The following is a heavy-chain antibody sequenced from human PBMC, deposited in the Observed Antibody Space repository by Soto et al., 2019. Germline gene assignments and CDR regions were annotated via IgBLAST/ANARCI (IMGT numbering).Heavy chain of an antibody. V-gene: IGHV5-10-1*01. D-gene: IGHD5-18*01. CDR2: IDPSDSYT. CDR1: GYSFTSYW. J-gene: IGHJ5*02. CDR3: ARPNVYSYGSGWFDP. Sequence: PGESLQISCKGSGYSFTSYWISWVRQMPGKGLEWMGRIDPSDSYTNYSPSFQGHVTISADKSISTAYLQWSSLKASDTAMYYCARPNVYSYGSGWFDPWGPGTLVTVSS.